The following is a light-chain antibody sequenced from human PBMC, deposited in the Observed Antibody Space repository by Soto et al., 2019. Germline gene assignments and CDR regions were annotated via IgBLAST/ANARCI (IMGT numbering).Light chain of an antibody. J-gene: IGKJ1*01. CDR2: ATS. V-gene: IGKV1-27*01. CDR1: QVFNNY. CDR3: QRYNSVPPA. Sequence: DIQMTQSPSSLSASVGDRVTITCRASQVFNNYLAWYQQKPGKVPKLLISATSTLQSGVPSRFSGSGSGTDFTLAITSQQPEDGATYYCQRYNSVPPAFGQGTKVEIK.